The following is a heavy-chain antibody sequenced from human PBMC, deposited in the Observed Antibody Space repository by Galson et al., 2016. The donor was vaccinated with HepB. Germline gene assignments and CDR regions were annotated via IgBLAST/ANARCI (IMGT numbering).Heavy chain of an antibody. CDR3: ARGHIVATVDYYYYGLDV. D-gene: IGHD5-12*01. Sequence: SVQVSCKASGYTFTTYAMYWVRQAPGQRLEWMGWINAANGDTKYSQKLQGRGTITWDTSANTAYMELSSLRSEDTTVYYCARGHIVATVDYYYYGLDVWGQGTTVTVSS. V-gene: IGHV1-3*01. CDR1: GYTFTTYA. J-gene: IGHJ6*02. CDR2: INAANGDT.